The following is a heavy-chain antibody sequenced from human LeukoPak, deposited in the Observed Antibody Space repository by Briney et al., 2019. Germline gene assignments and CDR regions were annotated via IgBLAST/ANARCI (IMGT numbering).Heavy chain of an antibody. CDR1: GGSISSGGYS. CDR3: ARDVSSSGSYFDY. CDR2: IYYSGTT. D-gene: IGHD6-19*01. V-gene: IGHV4-61*08. J-gene: IGHJ4*02. Sequence: PSQTLSLTCAVSGGSISSGGYSWSWIRQSPGKGLEWIGYIYYSGTTNYNPSLKSRVTISLDTSKNQFSLKLSSVTAADTAVYYCARDVSSSGSYFDYWGQGTLVTVSS.